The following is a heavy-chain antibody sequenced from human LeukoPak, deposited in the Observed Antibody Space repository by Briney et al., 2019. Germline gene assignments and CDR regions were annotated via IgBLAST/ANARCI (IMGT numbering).Heavy chain of an antibody. V-gene: IGHV4-39*01. CDR1: GGSISSGIYY. Sequence: SETLSLTCTVSGGSISSGIYYWAWIRQSPGKGLEWIGGVYYSGNTYYNPSLKSRVTISIDTSKNQFSLKLNSVTAADTAVYYCSRCLTGYSSSWQYWGQGNLVTVSS. CDR2: VYYSGNT. D-gene: IGHD6-13*01. CDR3: SRCLTGYSSSWQY. J-gene: IGHJ4*02.